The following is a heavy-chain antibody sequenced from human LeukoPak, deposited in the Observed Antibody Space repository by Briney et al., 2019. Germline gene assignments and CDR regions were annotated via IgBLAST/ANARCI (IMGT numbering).Heavy chain of an antibody. CDR3: ARDYVGMSTIRDFGY. J-gene: IGHJ4*02. CDR2: ISAYNGDP. V-gene: IGHV1-18*01. D-gene: IGHD5-24*01. CDR1: GYTFTSYG. Sequence: ASVKVSCQASGYTFTSYGFSWVRQAPGQGLEGMGWISAYNGDPSYAQKLQGRGTMTTDTSTSTVYMELRSRRSDDTAVYYCARDYVGMSTIRDFGYWGQGTLVTVPS.